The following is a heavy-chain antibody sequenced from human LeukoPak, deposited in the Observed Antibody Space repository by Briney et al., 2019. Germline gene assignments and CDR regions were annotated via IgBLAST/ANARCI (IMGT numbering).Heavy chain of an antibody. CDR1: GNSTSSGDNY. CDR2: IYTSGST. D-gene: IGHD6-13*01. Sequence: SQTLSLTCTVSGNSTSSGDNYWSWIRQPAGKGLEWIGRIYTSGSTNYNPSLKSRVTISVDTSKNQFSLKLSSVTAADTAVYYCARDSPGIAEGFDYWGQGTLVTVSS. J-gene: IGHJ4*02. CDR3: ARDSPGIAEGFDY. V-gene: IGHV4-61*02.